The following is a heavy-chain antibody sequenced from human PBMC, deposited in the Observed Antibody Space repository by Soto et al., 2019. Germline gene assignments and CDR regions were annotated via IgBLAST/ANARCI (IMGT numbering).Heavy chain of an antibody. CDR2: IYYDGSTQ. CDR3: ARGHGGYISNLDY. D-gene: IGHD3-16*02. J-gene: IGHJ4*02. V-gene: IGHV3-33*01. Sequence: GGSLRLSCSASGFSFSSSGMHWVRQAPGKGLEWVAVIYYDGSTQWYADAVKGRFTISRDNSKNTLYLQMNSLRAEDTAVYYCARGHGGYISNLDYWGQGTLVTVSS. CDR1: GFSFSSSG.